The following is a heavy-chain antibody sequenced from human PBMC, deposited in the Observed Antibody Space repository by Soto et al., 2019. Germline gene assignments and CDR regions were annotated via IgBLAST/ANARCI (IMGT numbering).Heavy chain of an antibody. CDR2: IFDSGNA. J-gene: IGHJ4*02. Sequence: SETLCLTCTVAGGSSNSYCWSWIRQPPGKGLEWIAYIFDSGNANYNPSLKSRVTISVDTSKNQFSLKLTSLTSPDPAVYYCARHRRTTVAKFYFDNWGQGALVTVSS. V-gene: IGHV4-59*08. D-gene: IGHD4-4*01. CDR1: GGSSNSYC. CDR3: ARHRRTTVAKFYFDN.